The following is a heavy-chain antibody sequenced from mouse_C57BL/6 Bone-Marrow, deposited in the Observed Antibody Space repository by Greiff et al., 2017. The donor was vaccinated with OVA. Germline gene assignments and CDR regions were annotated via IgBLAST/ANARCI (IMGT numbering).Heavy chain of an antibody. V-gene: IGHV1-50*01. Sequence: VQLQQPGAELVKPGASVKLSCKASGYTFTSYWMQWVKQRPGQGLEWIGEIDPSDSYTNYNQKFKGKATLTVDTSSSTAYMQLSSLTSEDSAVYYCATTGAPDYWGQGTTLTVSS. CDR2: IDPSDSYT. D-gene: IGHD4-1*02. J-gene: IGHJ2*01. CDR3: ATTGAPDY. CDR1: GYTFTSYW.